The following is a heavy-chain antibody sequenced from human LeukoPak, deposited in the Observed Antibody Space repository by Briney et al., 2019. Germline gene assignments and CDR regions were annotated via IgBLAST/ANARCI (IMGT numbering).Heavy chain of an antibody. J-gene: IGHJ4*02. CDR2: IYSDGST. V-gene: IGHV3-53*01. D-gene: IGHD3-3*01. Sequence: GGSLRLSCAASGFSVSSNYMTWVRQAPGKGLEWVSVIYSDGSTYYADSVKGRFTISRDNFENTVYLQMNSLRADDTAVYYCARRHQPSECFDYWGQGTLVTVSS. CDR3: ARRHQPSECFDY. CDR1: GFSVSSNY.